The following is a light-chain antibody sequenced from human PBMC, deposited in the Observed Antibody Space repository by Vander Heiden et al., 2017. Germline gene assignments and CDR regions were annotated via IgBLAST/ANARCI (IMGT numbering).Light chain of an antibody. CDR1: QSIDSSY. CDR3: QYYGTSTFT. Sequence: EIVLTQSPGTLSLSPGERATLSCRASQSIDSSYLAWYQQRPGQSPRFLMYRASRRATGIPDRFSGSGSGTDFTLTISRLEPEDFAVYYCQYYGTSTFTFGPGTKVDIK. V-gene: IGKV3-20*01. J-gene: IGKJ3*01. CDR2: RAS.